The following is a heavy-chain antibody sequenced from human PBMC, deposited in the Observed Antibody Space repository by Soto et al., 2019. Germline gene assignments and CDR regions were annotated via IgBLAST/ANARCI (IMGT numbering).Heavy chain of an antibody. CDR3: ASPAGFTIAWYSPWSDF. D-gene: IGHD6-13*01. V-gene: IGHV3-23*01. CDR2: ISGSGGSA. CDR1: GITFSNSA. Sequence: GGSLRLSCTASGITFSNSAMTWVRQAPGKGLEWVSSISGSGGSAYDGDSVKGRFTIPRDNSKNTLYLQMNSLRVEDTAVYYWASPAGFTIAWYSPWSDFWGKEPLSPSPQ. J-gene: IGHJ5*01.